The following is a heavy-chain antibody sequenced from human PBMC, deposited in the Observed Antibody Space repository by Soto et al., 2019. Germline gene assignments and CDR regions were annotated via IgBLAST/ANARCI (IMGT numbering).Heavy chain of an antibody. CDR2: ISYDGSNK. CDR1: GFTFSSYG. CDR3: AKGGWFDP. J-gene: IGHJ5*02. V-gene: IGHV3-30*18. Sequence: GGSLRLSCAASGFTFSSYGMHWVRQAPGKGLEWVSVISYDGSNKYYADSVKGRFTISRDNSKNTLYLQMNSLRAEDTAVYCCAKGGWFDPWGQGTLVTVSS.